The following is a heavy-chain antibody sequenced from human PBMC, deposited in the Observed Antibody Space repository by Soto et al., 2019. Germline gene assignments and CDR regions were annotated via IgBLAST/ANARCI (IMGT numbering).Heavy chain of an antibody. D-gene: IGHD2-15*01. V-gene: IGHV1-3*04. CDR3: ARGPGGPDGPGDY. Sequence: GASVKVSCKAFGYTFTNYLIHWVRQAPGQRLEWLGWINTGSGNTKYSQKFQGRVTITRDTSASTAYMELSSLRSEDTAVYYCARGPGGPDGPGDYWGQGTLVTAPQ. J-gene: IGHJ4*02. CDR2: INTGSGNT. CDR1: GYTFTNYL.